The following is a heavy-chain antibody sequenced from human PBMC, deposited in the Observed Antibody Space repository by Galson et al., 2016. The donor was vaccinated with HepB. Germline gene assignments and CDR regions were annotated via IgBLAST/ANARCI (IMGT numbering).Heavy chain of an antibody. D-gene: IGHD3-3*01. CDR1: GFSVSSNY. V-gene: IGHV3-53*01. J-gene: IGHJ2*01. Sequence: SLRLSCAASGFSVSSNYMSWVRQAPGKGLQWVSVIFSGGSTYYADSVKGRFTISRDNSKNTLHLQMNSLRAEDTAVYYCASLRFKGFDLRGRGTLVTVSS. CDR2: IFSGGST. CDR3: ASLRFKGFDL.